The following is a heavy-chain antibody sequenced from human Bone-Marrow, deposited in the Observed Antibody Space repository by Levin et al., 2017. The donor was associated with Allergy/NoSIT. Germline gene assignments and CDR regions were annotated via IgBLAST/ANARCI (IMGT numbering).Heavy chain of an antibody. J-gene: IGHJ3*02. CDR1: GGSISSYY. Sequence: GGSISSYYWSWIRQPPGKGLEWIGYIYYSGSTNYNPSLKSRVTISVDTSKNQFSLKLSSVTAADTAVYYCARDAYYYDSSGYYWNAFDIWGQGTMVTVSS. CDR3: ARDAYYYDSSGYYWNAFDI. D-gene: IGHD3-22*01. CDR2: IYYSGST. V-gene: IGHV4-59*01.